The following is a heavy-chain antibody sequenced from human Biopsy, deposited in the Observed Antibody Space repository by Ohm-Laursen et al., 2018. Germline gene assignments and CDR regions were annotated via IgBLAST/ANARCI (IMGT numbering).Heavy chain of an antibody. J-gene: IGHJ5*02. D-gene: IGHD6-6*01. CDR2: MIPSSGKT. V-gene: IGHV1-8*01. CDR1: GYSFSTYD. Sequence: ASVKVSWKASGYSFSTYDVNWVRQARGQGLEWMGWMIPSSGKTGYAQRFQGRVTLTVNTSISTAYMELSGLRSEDTAVYFCARGYSRRVSIFEASIYWFDTWGQGTLVTVSS. CDR3: ARGYSRRVSIFEASIYWFDT.